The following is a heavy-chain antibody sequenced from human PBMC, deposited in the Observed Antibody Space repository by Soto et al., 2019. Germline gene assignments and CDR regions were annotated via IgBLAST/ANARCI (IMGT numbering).Heavy chain of an antibody. J-gene: IGHJ4*02. Sequence: SETLSLTCTVSGGSIRSGDYYWSWIRQPPGKGLEWIGYIYYSGSTYYTPSLRSRVTISVDTSKNQFSLKLSSVTAADTAVYYCARIYYDSVLAYWGQGTLVTVSS. CDR2: IYYSGST. CDR3: ARIYYDSVLAY. CDR1: GGSIRSGDYY. D-gene: IGHD3-22*01. V-gene: IGHV4-30-4*01.